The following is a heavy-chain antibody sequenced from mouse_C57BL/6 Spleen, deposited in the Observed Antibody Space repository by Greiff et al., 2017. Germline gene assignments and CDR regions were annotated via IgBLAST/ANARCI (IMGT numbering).Heavy chain of an antibody. D-gene: IGHD2-1*01. CDR2: IHPNSGSS. CDR1: GYTFTSYW. CDR3: ARSYGNSFAY. J-gene: IGHJ3*01. V-gene: IGHV1-64*01. Sequence: QVQLQQPGAELVKPGASVKLSCKASGYTFTSYWMHWVKQRPGQGLEWIGMIHPNSGSSNYNEKFKSKATLTVDKSSSTAYMQLSSLTSEDSAVYYCARSYGNSFAYWGQGTLVTVSA.